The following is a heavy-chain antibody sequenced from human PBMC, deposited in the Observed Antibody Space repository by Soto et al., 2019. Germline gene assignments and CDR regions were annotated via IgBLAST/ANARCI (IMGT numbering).Heavy chain of an antibody. J-gene: IGHJ6*02. D-gene: IGHD5-18*01. V-gene: IGHV3-30-3*01. CDR2: ISDDRTNK. CDR3: AREPPSGGYSYGSYYGMDV. CDR1: GFTFSSNA. Sequence: QSGGSLRLSCAASGFTFSSNAMHWVRQAPGKGLEWVAVISDDRTNKHYGDSVKGRFTISRDNSKNTLYLQMNNLRGEDTAVYYCAREPPSGGYSYGSYYGMDVWGQGTTVTVSS.